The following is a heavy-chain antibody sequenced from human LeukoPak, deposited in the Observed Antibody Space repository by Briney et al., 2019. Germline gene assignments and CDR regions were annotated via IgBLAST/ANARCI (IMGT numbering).Heavy chain of an antibody. V-gene: IGHV1-8*01. Sequence: ASVKVSCKASGYTFTNYDINWVRQATGQGLEWMGWMNPNSGNTGYAQKFQGRVTMTRNTSISTAYMELSSLRSEDTAVYYCAKSDDSSAYYSFEYFHSWGQGTLVTVSS. CDR1: GYTFTNYD. CDR2: MNPNSGNT. J-gene: IGHJ1*01. CDR3: AKSDDSSAYYSFEYFHS. D-gene: IGHD3-22*01.